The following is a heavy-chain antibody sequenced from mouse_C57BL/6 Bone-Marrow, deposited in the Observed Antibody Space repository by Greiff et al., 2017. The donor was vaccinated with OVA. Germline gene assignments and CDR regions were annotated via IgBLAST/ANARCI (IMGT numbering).Heavy chain of an antibody. D-gene: IGHD2-4*01. CDR3: ARGGDYDTVAY. Sequence: EVQGVESGGGLVKPGGSLKLSCAASGFTFSSYAMSWVRQTPEKRLEWVATISDGGSYTYYPDNVKGRFTISRDNAKNNLYLQMSHLKSEDTAMYYCARGGDYDTVAYWGQGTLVTVSA. CDR2: ISDGGSYT. J-gene: IGHJ3*01. CDR1: GFTFSSYA. V-gene: IGHV5-4*01.